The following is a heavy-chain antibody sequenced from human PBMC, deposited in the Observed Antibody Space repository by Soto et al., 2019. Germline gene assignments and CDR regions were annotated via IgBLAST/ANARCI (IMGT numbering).Heavy chain of an antibody. CDR3: ARLSLGHSSSNRLYYYYYMDV. CDR2: INHSGST. J-gene: IGHJ6*03. D-gene: IGHD6-6*01. Sequence: QVQLQQWGAGLLKPSETLSLTCAVYGGSFSGYYWSWIRQPPGKGLEWIGEINHSGSTNYNPSLKSRVTISVDTSKNLFSLKLSSVTAADTAVYYCARLSLGHSSSNRLYYYYYMDVWGKGTTVTVSS. V-gene: IGHV4-34*01. CDR1: GGSFSGYY.